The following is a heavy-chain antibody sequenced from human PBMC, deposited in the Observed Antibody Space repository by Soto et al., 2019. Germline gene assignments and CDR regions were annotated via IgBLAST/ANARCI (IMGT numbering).Heavy chain of an antibody. V-gene: IGHV3-53*01. CDR2: IYSGGST. D-gene: IGHD5-12*01. J-gene: IGHJ4*02. CDR3: HGYGY. CDR1: GLSVTDNY. Sequence: TGGSLRLSCEVSGLSVTDNYMSWVRQAPGKGLEWVSVIYSGGSTYYIDSVKGRFSISRDISKNTLYLQMNSLRAEDTAVYYCHGYGYWGQGTLVTVSS.